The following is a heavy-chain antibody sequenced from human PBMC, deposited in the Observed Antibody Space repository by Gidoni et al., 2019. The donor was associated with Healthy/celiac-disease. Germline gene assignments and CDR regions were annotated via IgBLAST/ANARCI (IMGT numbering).Heavy chain of an antibody. CDR1: GFPFSSYA. D-gene: IGHD3-9*01. J-gene: IGHJ6*02. CDR3: ARGATYDILTGYYGMDV. V-gene: IGHV3-30-3*01. Sequence: QVQLVESGGGVVQPGRSLRLSCAASGFPFSSYAMHWVLQAPGKGLEWVAVISYEGSNKYYADSVKGRFTIARDKAKNTLYRQMNSRRAEDTAVYYGARGATYDILTGYYGMDVWGQGTTVTVSS. CDR2: ISYEGSNK.